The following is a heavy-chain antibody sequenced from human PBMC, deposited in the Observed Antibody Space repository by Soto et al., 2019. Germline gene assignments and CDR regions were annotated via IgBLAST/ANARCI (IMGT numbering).Heavy chain of an antibody. CDR2: ISAHNGNT. J-gene: IGHJ4*02. V-gene: IGHV1-18*01. CDR3: ARGRYGDY. Sequence: QVHLVQSGAEVKKPGASVKVSCKGSGYAFTTYGITWVRQAPGQGLESMGWISAHNGNTSYAETLQGRVTVTRDTPTSTAYMELRRLRSDDTAVYYCARGRYGDYWGQGALVTVSS. D-gene: IGHD1-1*01. CDR1: GYAFTTYG.